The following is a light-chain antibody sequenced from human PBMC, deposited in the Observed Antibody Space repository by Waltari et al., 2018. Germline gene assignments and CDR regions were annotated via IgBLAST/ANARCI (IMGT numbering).Light chain of an antibody. Sequence: QAVVTQEPSPTVSPGGAGTPTSGSSTGAVGSGHYTHWFQQQPGQVPRPMIYDTSNKHSWTPARFSGSLRGGKAALTLSGAQPEDEAEYYCLLCYSGARWVYCGGTKLSVL. CDR2: DTS. J-gene: IGLJ3*02. CDR1: TGAVGSGHY. V-gene: IGLV7-46*01. CDR3: LLCYSGARWV.